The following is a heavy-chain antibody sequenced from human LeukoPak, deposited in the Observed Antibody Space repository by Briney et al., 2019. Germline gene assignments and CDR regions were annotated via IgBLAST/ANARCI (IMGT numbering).Heavy chain of an antibody. D-gene: IGHD6-19*01. Sequence: ASVKVSCKASGYTFTSYDINWVRQATGQGLEWMGWMNPNSGNTGYAQKFQGRVTMTRNTSISTAYMELSSLRSEDTAVYYCARGFSIAVAGVKGEDYYYGMDVWGQGTTVTVSS. CDR2: MNPNSGNT. V-gene: IGHV1-8*01. J-gene: IGHJ6*02. CDR3: ARGFSIAVAGVKGEDYYYGMDV. CDR1: GYTFTSYD.